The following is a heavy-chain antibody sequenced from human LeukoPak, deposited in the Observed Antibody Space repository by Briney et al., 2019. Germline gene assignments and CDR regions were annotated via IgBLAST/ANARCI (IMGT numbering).Heavy chain of an antibody. J-gene: IGHJ4*02. CDR1: GFTFSSYG. CDR2: IRYDGSNK. Sequence: PGGSLRLSCAASGFTFSSYGMHWVRQAPGKGLEWVAFIRYDGSNKYYADSVKGRFTISRDNSKNTLYLQMNSLRAEDTAVYYCAKEGVWISLVPAAIPSPPDYWGQGTLVTVSS. D-gene: IGHD2-2*01. V-gene: IGHV3-30*02. CDR3: AKEGVWISLVPAAIPSPPDY.